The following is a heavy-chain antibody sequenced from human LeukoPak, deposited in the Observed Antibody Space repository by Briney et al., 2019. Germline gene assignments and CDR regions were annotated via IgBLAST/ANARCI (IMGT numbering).Heavy chain of an antibody. V-gene: IGHV4-39*01. J-gene: IGHJ6*03. Sequence: ASQTLSLTCTVSGGSISSSSYYWGWIRQPPGKGLEWIGSIYYSGSTYYNPSLKGRVTISVDTSKNQFSLKLSSVTAADTAVYYCARYRGPVPAYYYYYMDVWGKGTTVTVSS. D-gene: IGHD2-2*01. CDR3: ARYRGPVPAYYYYYMDV. CDR1: GGSISSSSYY. CDR2: IYYSGST.